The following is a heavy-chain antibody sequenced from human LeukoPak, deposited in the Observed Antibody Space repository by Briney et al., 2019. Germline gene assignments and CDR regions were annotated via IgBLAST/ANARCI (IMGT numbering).Heavy chain of an antibody. CDR3: TRDRSHDY. D-gene: IGHD6-13*01. J-gene: IGHJ4*02. V-gene: IGHV3-49*04. Sequence: GGSLRLSCTASGFTFGDYPITWVRQAPGKGLEWVGFIRNKTYGGTTEYAASVKGRFTISRDDSKSIAYLQMNSLKTEDTAVYYCTRDRSHDYWGPGTLVTVS. CDR2: IRNKTYGGTT. CDR1: GFTFGDYP.